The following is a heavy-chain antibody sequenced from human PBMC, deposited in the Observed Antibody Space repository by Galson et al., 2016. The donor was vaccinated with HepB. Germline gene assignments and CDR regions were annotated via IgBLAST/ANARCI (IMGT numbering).Heavy chain of an antibody. CDR2: LYRDGST. CDR3: ARNMYGAATNYIGDVFDI. D-gene: IGHD3-10*01. CDR1: GLTVSGDY. J-gene: IGHJ3*02. V-gene: IGHV3-53*01. Sequence: SLRLSCAVSGLTVSGDYMSWVRQAPGKGLEWVSVLYRDGSTYYADSVEGRFTISRDNSRNTLYLQMHSLRAEDTAMYYCARNMYGAATNYIGDVFDIWGQGTMATVSS.